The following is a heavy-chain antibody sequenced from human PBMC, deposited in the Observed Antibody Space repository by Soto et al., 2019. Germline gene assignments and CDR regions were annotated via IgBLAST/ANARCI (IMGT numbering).Heavy chain of an antibody. Sequence: GGSLRLSCAASGFTFSNYWMHWVRQAPGKGLVWVSRINTDRSITTYADSVKGRFAISRDNAKNTPYLQMNSLRVEDTAVYYCARAQLGFDYWGQGTLVTVSS. CDR2: INTDRSIT. D-gene: IGHD2-2*01. J-gene: IGHJ4*02. CDR3: ARAQLGFDY. CDR1: GFTFSNYW. V-gene: IGHV3-74*01.